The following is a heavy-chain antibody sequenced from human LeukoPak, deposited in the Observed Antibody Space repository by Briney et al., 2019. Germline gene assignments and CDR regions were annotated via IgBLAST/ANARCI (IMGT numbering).Heavy chain of an antibody. J-gene: IGHJ6*02. CDR1: GGSISSYY. V-gene: IGHV4-59*01. Sequence: SETLSLTCTVSGGSISSYYWSWIRQPPGKGLEWIGYIYYSGSTNYNPSLKSRVTISVDTSKNQFSLKLSSVTAADTAVYYCARDDSYYGMDVWGQGSTVTVSS. CDR3: ARDDSYYGMDV. CDR2: IYYSGST.